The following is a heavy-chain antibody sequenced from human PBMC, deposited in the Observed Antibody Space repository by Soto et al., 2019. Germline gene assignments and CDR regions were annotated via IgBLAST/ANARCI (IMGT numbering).Heavy chain of an antibody. CDR3: TMGLLWFGAY. J-gene: IGHJ4*02. D-gene: IGHD3-10*01. Sequence: EVPLVESGGGLVQPGGSLKLSCAASGFTFSGSAMHWVRQASGKGLEWVGRIRSKANSYATAYAASVKGRFTISRDDSKNTAYLQMNSLKTEDTAVYSCTMGLLWFGAYWGQGTLVTVSS. CDR2: IRSKANSYAT. V-gene: IGHV3-73*02. CDR1: GFTFSGSA.